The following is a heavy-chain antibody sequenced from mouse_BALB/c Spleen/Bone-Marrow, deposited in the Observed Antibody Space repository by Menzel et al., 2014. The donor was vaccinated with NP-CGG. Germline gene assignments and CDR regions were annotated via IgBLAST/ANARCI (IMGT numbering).Heavy chain of an antibody. Sequence: QVQLKHSGSVLVRPGASVKLSCKASGYTFXSSWMHWAKQRPGQGLEWIGEIHPNSGNTNYNEKFKGKATLTVDTSSSTAYVDLSSLTSEDSAVYYCARSGFDYWGQGTTLTVSS. CDR1: GYTFXSSW. CDR2: IHPNSGNT. D-gene: IGHD3-2*02. J-gene: IGHJ2*01. V-gene: IGHV1S130*01. CDR3: ARSGFDY.